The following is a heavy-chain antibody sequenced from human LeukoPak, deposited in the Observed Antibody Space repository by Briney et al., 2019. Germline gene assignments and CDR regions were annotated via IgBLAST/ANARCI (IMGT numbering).Heavy chain of an antibody. D-gene: IGHD1-1*01. J-gene: IGHJ4*02. V-gene: IGHV3-30*02. CDR3: APRDWNDGPPSH. Sequence: GGSLRLSCAASGFTFSSYGMHWVRQAPGKGLEWVAFIRYDGSNKYYADSVKGRFTISRDNSKNTLYLQVNSLRAEDTAVYYCAPRDWNDGPPSHWGQGTLVTVSS. CDR1: GFTFSSYG. CDR2: IRYDGSNK.